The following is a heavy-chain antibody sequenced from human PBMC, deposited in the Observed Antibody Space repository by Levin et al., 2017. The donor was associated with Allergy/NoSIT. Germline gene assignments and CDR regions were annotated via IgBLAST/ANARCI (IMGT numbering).Heavy chain of an antibody. D-gene: IGHD1-26*01. CDR2: IIPILGTP. J-gene: IGHJ6*02. V-gene: IGHV1-69*01. CDR3: ATTMVGANNGLDV. CDR1: GCTFRGYA. Sequence: KISCKASGCTFRGYAFTWVRQAPGQGLEWMGGIIPILGTPNYAQKNQGRVTILADESTSTAYMELTNLTSEDTAVYYCATTMVGANNGLDVWGQGTTVTVSS.